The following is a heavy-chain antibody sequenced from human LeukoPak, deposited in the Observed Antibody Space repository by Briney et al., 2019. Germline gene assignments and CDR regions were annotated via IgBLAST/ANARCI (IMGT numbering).Heavy chain of an antibody. CDR1: GDSISNFY. Sequence: PSETLSLTCIVSGDSISNFYWSWIRQPPGKGLELIGYISHSGSTNFNPSLESRATILIDPSKTQFSLRLTSVTAADTAIYYCARVSAAAADVWGQGTLVTVSS. V-gene: IGHV4-59*01. D-gene: IGHD6-13*01. CDR2: ISHSGST. CDR3: ARVSAAAADV. J-gene: IGHJ4*02.